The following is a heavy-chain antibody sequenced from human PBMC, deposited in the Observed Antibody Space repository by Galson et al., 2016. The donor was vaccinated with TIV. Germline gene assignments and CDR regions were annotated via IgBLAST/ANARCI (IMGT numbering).Heavy chain of an antibody. CDR2: ISMTAYHI. V-gene: IGHV3-21*06. D-gene: IGHD7-27*01. CDR1: GFSFSAYW. J-gene: IGHJ4*02. Sequence: SLRLSCAASGFSFSAYWMHWVRQAPGKGLEWVSLISMTAYHIYYADSVKGRFTISRDNAKNALYLYMSSLRDEDTAVYYCARDSGKWGFDWGQGTMVTVSS. CDR3: ARDSGKWGFD.